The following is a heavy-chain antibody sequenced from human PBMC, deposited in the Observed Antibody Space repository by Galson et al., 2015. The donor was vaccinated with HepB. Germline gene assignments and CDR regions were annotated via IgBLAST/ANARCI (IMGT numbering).Heavy chain of an antibody. CDR2: IYPGDSDT. Sequence: QSGAEVKKPGESLKISCKGSGYSFTSYWIGWVRQMPGKGLEWMGIIYPGDSDTRYSPSFQDQVTISADKSISTAYLQWSSLKASDTAMYYCARGTGDGSHGRYYYYMDVWGKGTTVTVSS. CDR3: ARGTGDGSHGRYYYYMDV. CDR1: GYSFTSYW. D-gene: IGHD5-24*01. J-gene: IGHJ6*03. V-gene: IGHV5-51*03.